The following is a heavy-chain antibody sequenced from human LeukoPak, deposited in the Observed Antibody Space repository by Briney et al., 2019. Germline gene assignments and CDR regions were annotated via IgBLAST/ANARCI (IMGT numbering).Heavy chain of an antibody. J-gene: IGHJ4*02. CDR2: ISSSSSYI. D-gene: IGHD3-22*01. V-gene: IGHV3-21*01. CDR3: ARDITYYYDSSGYLNDY. Sequence: GGSLRLSCAASGFTFSGYSMNWVRQAPGKGLEWVSSISSSSSYIYYADSVKGRFTISRDNAKNSLYLQMNSLRAEDTAVYYCARDITYYYDSSGYLNDYWGQGTLVIVSS. CDR1: GFTFSGYS.